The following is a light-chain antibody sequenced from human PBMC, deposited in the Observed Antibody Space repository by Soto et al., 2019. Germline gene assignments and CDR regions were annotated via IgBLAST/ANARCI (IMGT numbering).Light chain of an antibody. CDR3: QQYGTAPLT. Sequence: EIVLTQSPGSLSLSPGERATLSCRASQSIAANYLAWYQQKPGQAPRLLIYVTSSRATGIPDRFSGSGSGTDFTLTIRRLEPEDFAVYYCQQYGTAPLTFGGGTEVEIK. J-gene: IGKJ4*01. CDR1: QSIAANY. V-gene: IGKV3-20*01. CDR2: VTS.